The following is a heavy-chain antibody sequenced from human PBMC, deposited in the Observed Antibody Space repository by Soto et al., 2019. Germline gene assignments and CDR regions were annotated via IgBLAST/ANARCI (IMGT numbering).Heavy chain of an antibody. J-gene: IGHJ4*02. V-gene: IGHV3-74*01. Sequence: EVQLVESGGGLVQPGGSLRVSCAASGFTFSSYWMHWVRQAPGKGLVWVSRINSDGSSTSYADSVKGRFTISRDNGKNTLYLQMNSLRAEDTAIYYCARSGAVAGLHYWGQGTLVTVSS. CDR3: ARSGAVAGLHY. CDR2: INSDGSST. CDR1: GFTFSSYW. D-gene: IGHD6-19*01.